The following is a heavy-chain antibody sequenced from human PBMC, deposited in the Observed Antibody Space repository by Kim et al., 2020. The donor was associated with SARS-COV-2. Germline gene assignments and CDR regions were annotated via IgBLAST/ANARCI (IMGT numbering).Heavy chain of an antibody. CDR3: AREAWYCSGGSCCLDY. Sequence: GGSLRLSCAASGFTFSDYYMSWIRQDPGKGLEWVSYISSSSSYTNYADSVKGRFTISRDNAKNSLYLQMNSLRAEDTAVYYCAREAWYCSGGSCCLDYWGQGTLVTVSS. D-gene: IGHD2-15*01. CDR2: ISSSSSYT. CDR1: GFTFSDYY. V-gene: IGHV3-11*06. J-gene: IGHJ4*02.